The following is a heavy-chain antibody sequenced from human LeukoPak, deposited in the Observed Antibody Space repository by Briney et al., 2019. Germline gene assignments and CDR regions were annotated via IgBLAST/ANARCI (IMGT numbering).Heavy chain of an antibody. D-gene: IGHD1-7*01. CDR2: IKEDGSET. Sequence: GGSLRLSCAGSGFTFSSYAMNWVRQAPGKGLEWVANIKEDGSETYYVDSVKGRFTISRDNAKNSLFLQMNGLRGEDTAVYYCAIDSWELRGYWGQGTLVTVSS. CDR1: GFTFSSYA. CDR3: AIDSWELRGY. J-gene: IGHJ4*02. V-gene: IGHV3-7*01.